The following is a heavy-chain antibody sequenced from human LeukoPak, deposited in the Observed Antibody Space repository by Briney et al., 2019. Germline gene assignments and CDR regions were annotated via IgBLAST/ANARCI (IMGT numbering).Heavy chain of an antibody. Sequence: SETLSLTCTVSGNSISSGDNYWSWIRQPAGKGLEWIGRIYTSGSTNYNPSLKSRVTISVDTSKNQFSLKLSSVTAADTAVYYCAKTAAGTVDVYYWGQGTLVTVSS. J-gene: IGHJ4*02. CDR2: IYTSGST. CDR1: GNSISSGDNY. CDR3: AKTAAGTVDVYY. V-gene: IGHV4-61*02. D-gene: IGHD6-13*01.